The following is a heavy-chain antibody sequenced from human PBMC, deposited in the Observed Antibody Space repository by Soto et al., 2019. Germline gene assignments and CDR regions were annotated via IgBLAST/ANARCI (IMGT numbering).Heavy chain of an antibody. J-gene: IGHJ3*02. D-gene: IGHD1-26*01. CDR1: GFTFSSYS. V-gene: IGHV3-21*01. CDR3: ARESPDSSGSYYGDAFDI. CDR2: ISSSSSYI. Sequence: PGGSLRLSCAASGFTFSSYSMNWVRQAPGEGLEWVSSISSSSSYIYYADSVKGRFTISGDNAKNSLYLQMNSLRAEDTAVYYCARESPDSSGSYYGDAFDIWGQGTMVTVSS.